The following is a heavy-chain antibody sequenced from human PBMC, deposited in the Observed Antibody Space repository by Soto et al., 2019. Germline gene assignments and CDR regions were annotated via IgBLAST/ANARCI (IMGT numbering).Heavy chain of an antibody. CDR3: ARGDYCSGGGCSGGDY. CDR2: INHSGST. CDR1: GGSFSGYY. D-gene: IGHD2-15*01. V-gene: IGHV4-34*01. Sequence: PSETLSLTCAVYGGSFSGYYWSWIRQPPGKGLEWIGEINHSGSTNYNPSLKSRVTISVDTSKNQFSLKLSSVTAADTAVYYCARGDYCSGGGCSGGDYWGQGTLVTVSS. J-gene: IGHJ4*02.